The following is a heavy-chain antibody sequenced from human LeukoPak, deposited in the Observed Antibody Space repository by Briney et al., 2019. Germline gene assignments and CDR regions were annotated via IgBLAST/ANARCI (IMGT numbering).Heavy chain of an antibody. V-gene: IGHV3-30*03. CDR2: MSYDGSKK. J-gene: IGHJ4*02. Sequence: SGGSLRLSCAASGFTFSSYGMHWVRQAPGKGLEWVTVMSYDGSKKDYADSVKGRFTISRDNAKNSLYLQMNSLRAEDTAVYYCARGGTTVTEDFDYWGQGTLVTVSS. CDR1: GFTFSSYG. D-gene: IGHD4-17*01. CDR3: ARGGTTVTEDFDY.